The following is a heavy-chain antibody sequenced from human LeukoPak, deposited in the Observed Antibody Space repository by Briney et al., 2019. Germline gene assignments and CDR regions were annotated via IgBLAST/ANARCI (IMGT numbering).Heavy chain of an antibody. J-gene: IGHJ4*02. D-gene: IGHD3-22*01. CDR1: GFNFSRFA. CDR2: ILNTGDTT. CDR3: AKRDYYDSSGYYYPYYFDN. V-gene: IGHV3-23*01. Sequence: QAGGSLRLSCAASGFNFSRFAMSWVRQAPGKGLEWVSTILNTGDTTYSPNSIKGRFTISRDNSNNTLYLQMNSLRAEDTAVYYCAKRDYYDSSGYYYPYYFDNWGQGTLVTVSS.